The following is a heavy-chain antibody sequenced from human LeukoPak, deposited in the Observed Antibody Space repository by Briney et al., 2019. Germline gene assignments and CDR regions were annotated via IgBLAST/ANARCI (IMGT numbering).Heavy chain of an antibody. CDR3: ARGDFLDY. J-gene: IGHJ4*02. CDR1: GFTLSSYW. Sequence: GGSLRLSCAASGFTLSSYWMSWVRQAPGKGLEWVANIKQDGSEKYYVDSVKGRFTISRDNAKNSLYLQMNSPRAEDTAVYYCARGDFLDYWGQGTLVTVSS. V-gene: IGHV3-7*01. CDR2: IKQDGSEK.